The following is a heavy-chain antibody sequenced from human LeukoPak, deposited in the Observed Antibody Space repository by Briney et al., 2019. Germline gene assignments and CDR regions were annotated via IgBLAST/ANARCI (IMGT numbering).Heavy chain of an antibody. CDR3: ARAGLEMATITSFDY. V-gene: IGHV1-69*05. J-gene: IGHJ4*02. Sequence: ASVKVSCKASGGIFSSYAISWVRQAPGQGLEWMGGIIPIFGTANYAQKFQGRVTITTDESTSTAYMELSSLRSEDTAVYYCARAGLEMATITSFDYWGQGTLVTVSS. CDR1: GGIFSSYA. D-gene: IGHD5-24*01. CDR2: IIPIFGTA.